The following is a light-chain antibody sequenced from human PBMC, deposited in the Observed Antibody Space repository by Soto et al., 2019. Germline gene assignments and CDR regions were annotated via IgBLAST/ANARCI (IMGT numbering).Light chain of an antibody. CDR2: LNSDGAH. J-gene: IGLJ2*01. CDR3: QTWGTGPV. Sequence: QAVVTQSPSASASLGASVKLTCTLNSGHNTYAIAWHQQQPQKGPRFLMKLNSDGAHSRGDGIPDRFIGSSSGAERYLTISSLQSEDEADYYCQTWGTGPVFGGGTKVTVL. V-gene: IGLV4-69*01. CDR1: SGHNTYA.